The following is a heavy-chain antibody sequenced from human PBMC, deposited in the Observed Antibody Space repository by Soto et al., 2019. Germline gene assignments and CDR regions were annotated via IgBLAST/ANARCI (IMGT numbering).Heavy chain of an antibody. D-gene: IGHD3-10*01. J-gene: IGHJ6*02. Sequence: ASVKVSCKASGYTFTSYGISWVRQAPGQGLEWMGWISAYNGNTNYAQKLQGRVTMTTDTSTSTAYMELRSLTAEDTAVYYCARDGPYYYASRMDVWGQGTTVTVSS. V-gene: IGHV1-18*01. CDR1: GYTFTSYG. CDR2: ISAYNGNT. CDR3: ARDGPYYYASRMDV.